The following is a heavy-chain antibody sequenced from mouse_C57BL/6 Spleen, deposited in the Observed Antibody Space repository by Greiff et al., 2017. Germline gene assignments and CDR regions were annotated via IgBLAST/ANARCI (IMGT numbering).Heavy chain of an antibody. V-gene: IGHV1-52*01. CDR2: IDPSDSEP. Sequence: QVQLQQPGAELVRPGSSVKLSCKASGYTFTSYWMPWVKQRPIQGLEWIGNIDPSDSEPHYNQKFKDKATLTVDKSSSTAYMQLSSLTSEDSAVXYCASSNPYYFDYWGQGTTLTVSS. D-gene: IGHD2-5*01. CDR3: ASSNPYYFDY. CDR1: GYTFTSYW. J-gene: IGHJ2*01.